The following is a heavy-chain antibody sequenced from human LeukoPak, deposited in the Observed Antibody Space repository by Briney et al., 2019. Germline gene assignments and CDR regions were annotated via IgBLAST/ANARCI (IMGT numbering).Heavy chain of an antibody. D-gene: IGHD2-15*01. Sequence: GGSLRLPCAASGFTFSSSAMSWVRRAPGKGLEWVSAISNNGGYTYYADSVQGRFTISRDNSKSTLCLQMNSLRAEDTAVYYCAKQLGYCSDGSCYFPYWGQGTLVTVSS. CDR2: ISNNGGYT. J-gene: IGHJ4*02. V-gene: IGHV3-23*01. CDR1: GFTFSSSA. CDR3: AKQLGYCSDGSCYFPY.